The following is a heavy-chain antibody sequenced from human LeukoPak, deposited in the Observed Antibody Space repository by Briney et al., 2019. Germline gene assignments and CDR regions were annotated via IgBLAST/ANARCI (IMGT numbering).Heavy chain of an antibody. Sequence: ASVKVSCNASGYTFTGYYMHWVRQAPGQGLEWMGWINPNSGGTNYAQKFQGRVTMTRDTSISTAYMELSRLRSDDTAVYYCARSTYSSSSARLWSSSWHYFDYWGQGTLVTVSS. D-gene: IGHD6-6*01. CDR1: GYTFTGYY. J-gene: IGHJ4*02. V-gene: IGHV1-2*02. CDR3: ARSTYSSSSARLWSSSWHYFDY. CDR2: INPNSGGT.